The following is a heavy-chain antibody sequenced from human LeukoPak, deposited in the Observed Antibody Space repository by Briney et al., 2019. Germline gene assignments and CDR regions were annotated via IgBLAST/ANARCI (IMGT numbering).Heavy chain of an antibody. D-gene: IGHD3-16*02. J-gene: IGHJ4*02. CDR1: GFTFSSYA. Sequence: GGSLRLSCAASGFTFSSYAMSWVRQAPGKGLEWVSAISGSGGSTYYADSVKGRFTISRDNSKNTLYLQMNSLRAEDTAVYYCARVKHGGGGVIADPYFDYWGQGTLVTVSS. CDR2: ISGSGGST. V-gene: IGHV3-23*01. CDR3: ARVKHGGGGVIADPYFDY.